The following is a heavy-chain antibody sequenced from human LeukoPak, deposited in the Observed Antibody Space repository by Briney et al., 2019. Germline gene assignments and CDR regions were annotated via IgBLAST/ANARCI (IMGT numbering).Heavy chain of an antibody. D-gene: IGHD3-22*01. V-gene: IGHV3-20*04. Sequence: GGSLRLSCAASGFNFDDYVMTWVRQAPGKGLEWVSGINWNGGGRGYADSVKGRFTISRDNSKNTLYLQMNSLRAEDTAVYYCAKDSRRRKTYYYDSSGLYYFDYWGQGTLVTVSS. CDR1: GFNFDDYV. J-gene: IGHJ4*02. CDR2: INWNGGGR. CDR3: AKDSRRRKTYYYDSSGLYYFDY.